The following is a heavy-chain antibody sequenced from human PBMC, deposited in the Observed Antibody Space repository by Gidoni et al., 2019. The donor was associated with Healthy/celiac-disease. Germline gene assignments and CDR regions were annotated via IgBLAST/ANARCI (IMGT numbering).Heavy chain of an antibody. CDR1: GGSISSSSYY. J-gene: IGHJ4*02. V-gene: IGHV4-39*01. D-gene: IGHD2-8*01. CDR3: ARQLRIMDD. CDR2: IYYSGST. Sequence: QLQLQESGPGLVKPSETLSLTGTVSGGSISSSSYYWGWIRQPPGKGLEWVGCIYYSGSTYYNPSLKSRVTISVDTAKIQFSLKLSSVTAADAAVYYCARQLRIMDDWGQGTLVTVSS.